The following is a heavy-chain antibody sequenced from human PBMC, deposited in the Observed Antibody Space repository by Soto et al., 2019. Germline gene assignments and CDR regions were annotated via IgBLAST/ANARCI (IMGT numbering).Heavy chain of an antibody. CDR3: AKDGERSTWGFDY. Sequence: QVRLVESGGGVVQPGRSLRLSCAASGFTFSSYGMHWVRQAPGKGLEWVAVISYDGSSKYYADSVKGRFTISRDNSKNTLYLQMNSLRAEDTAVYYCAKDGERSTWGFDYWGQGTLVTVSS. CDR1: GFTFSSYG. D-gene: IGHD6-13*01. CDR2: ISYDGSSK. J-gene: IGHJ4*02. V-gene: IGHV3-30*18.